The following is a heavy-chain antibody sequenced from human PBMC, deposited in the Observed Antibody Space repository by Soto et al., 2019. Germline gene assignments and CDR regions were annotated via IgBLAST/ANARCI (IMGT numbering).Heavy chain of an antibody. CDR3: ARDSQGLLLWFGELWPSGMDV. CDR1: GFTFSSYG. J-gene: IGHJ6*02. Sequence: GGSLRLSCAASGFTFSSYGMHWVRQAPGKGLEWVAVIWYDGSNKYYADSVKGRFTISRDNSKNTLYLQMNSLRAEDTAVYYCARDSQGLLLWFGELWPSGMDVWGQGTTVTVSS. D-gene: IGHD3-10*01. CDR2: IWYDGSNK. V-gene: IGHV3-33*01.